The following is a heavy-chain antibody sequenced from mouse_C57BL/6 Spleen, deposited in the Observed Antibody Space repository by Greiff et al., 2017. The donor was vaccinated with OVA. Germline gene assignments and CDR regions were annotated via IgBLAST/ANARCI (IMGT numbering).Heavy chain of an antibody. Sequence: QVQLQQSGAELVKPGASVKLSCKASGYTFTSYWMHWVKQRPGQGLEWIGMIHPNSGSTNYNEKFKSKGTLTVDKSSSTAYMQLSSLTSEDSAVYYCASEGDSSDPGIDYWGQGTTLTVSS. CDR3: ASEGDSSDPGIDY. J-gene: IGHJ2*01. CDR1: GYTFTSYW. D-gene: IGHD3-2*02. CDR2: IHPNSGST. V-gene: IGHV1-64*01.